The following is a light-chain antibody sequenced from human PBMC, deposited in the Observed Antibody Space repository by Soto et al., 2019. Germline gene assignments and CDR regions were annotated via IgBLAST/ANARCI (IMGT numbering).Light chain of an antibody. CDR3: CSYAHTSRV. CDR2: EVT. V-gene: IGLV2-14*01. J-gene: IGLJ3*02. Sequence: QSALTQPASVSGSPGQSITISCTGSSSDIGGYNYVSWYQQRPGKAPKLIVYEVTIRPSGVSNRFSGSKSGNTASLTISWLQAEDEADYYCCSYAHTSRVFGGGTKLTVL. CDR1: SSDIGGYNY.